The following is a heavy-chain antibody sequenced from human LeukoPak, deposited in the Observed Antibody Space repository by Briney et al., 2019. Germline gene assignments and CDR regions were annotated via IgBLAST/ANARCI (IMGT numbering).Heavy chain of an antibody. Sequence: GGSLRLSCATSGFTFSNAWMSWVRQAPGKGLEWVGRIRRETEGATTDYAAPVDGRFAISRDDSKNTLYLQMNSLRPEDTAVYYCARDLYFYGSGNYVPGFPDYWGQGTLVTVSS. CDR3: ARDLYFYGSGNYVPGFPDY. V-gene: IGHV3-15*01. J-gene: IGHJ4*02. CDR1: GFTFSNAW. CDR2: IRRETEGATT. D-gene: IGHD3-10*01.